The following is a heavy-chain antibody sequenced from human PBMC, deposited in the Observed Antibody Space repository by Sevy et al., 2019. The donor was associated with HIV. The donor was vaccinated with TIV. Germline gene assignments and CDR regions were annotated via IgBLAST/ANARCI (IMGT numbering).Heavy chain of an antibody. D-gene: IGHD3-22*01. Sequence: GGSLRLSCAASGFTFSNYAMSWVRQAPGKGLQWVSVISTSGDNTYYAYSVKGRFTISRDNSKNILYLQMSSLSAEDTAVYFCAKDPPNQDYYDSSSSGYFDSWGQGTLVTVSS. CDR1: GFTFSNYA. CDR2: ISTSGDNT. J-gene: IGHJ4*02. V-gene: IGHV3-23*01. CDR3: AKDPPNQDYYDSSSSGYFDS.